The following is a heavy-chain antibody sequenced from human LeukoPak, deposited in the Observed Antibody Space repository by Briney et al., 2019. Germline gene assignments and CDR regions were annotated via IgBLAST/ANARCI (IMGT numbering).Heavy chain of an antibody. Sequence: SETLSLTCTVSGGSISSGSYYWSWIRQPAGKGLEWIGRIYTSGSTNYNPSLKSRVTISVDTSKNQFSLKLSSVTAADTAVYYCARGTYYYDSRDAFDIWGQGTMVTVSS. CDR3: ARGTYYYDSRDAFDI. V-gene: IGHV4-61*02. CDR2: IYTSGST. J-gene: IGHJ3*02. D-gene: IGHD3-22*01. CDR1: GGSISSGSYY.